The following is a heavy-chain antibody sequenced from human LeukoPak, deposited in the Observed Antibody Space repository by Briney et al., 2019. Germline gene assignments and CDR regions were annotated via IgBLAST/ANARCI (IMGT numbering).Heavy chain of an antibody. CDR2: ISWNSGSI. D-gene: IGHD5-24*01. CDR3: AKDQERWLQSHFDY. J-gene: IGHJ4*02. CDR1: GFTFDDYA. Sequence: SGGSLRLSCAASGFTFDDYAMHWVRQAPGKGLEWVSGISWNSGSIGYADSVKGRFTISRDNAKNSLYLQMNSLRAEDTALYYCAKDQERWLQSHFDYWGQGTLVTVSS. V-gene: IGHV3-9*01.